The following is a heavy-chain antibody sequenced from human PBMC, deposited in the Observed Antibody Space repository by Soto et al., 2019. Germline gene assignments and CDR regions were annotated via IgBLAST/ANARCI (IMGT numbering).Heavy chain of an antibody. CDR3: VQGLRFLEWSGYGMDV. V-gene: IGHV3-64D*08. CDR1: GFTFNSYV. D-gene: IGHD3-3*01. CDR2: ISSNGGST. Sequence: PGGSLRLSCSASGFTFNSYVLHWVRQAPGKGLEYVSSISSNGGSTYYADSVKGRFTISRDNSKNTLYLQMSTLRAEDTAVYYCVQGLRFLEWSGYGMDVWGQGNKVTVSS. J-gene: IGHJ6*01.